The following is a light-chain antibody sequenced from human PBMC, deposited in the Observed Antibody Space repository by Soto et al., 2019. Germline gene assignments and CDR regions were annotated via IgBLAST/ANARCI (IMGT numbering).Light chain of an antibody. Sequence: QSMPTQPASVSGSPGQSITISCTGTSSDFGSYNYVSWYQQHPGKAPKLMIYDVSNRPSGVSNRFSGSKSGNTASLTISGLQAEDEADYYCSSYTGSSTPYVFGAGTKVTVL. CDR3: SSYTGSSTPYV. J-gene: IGLJ1*01. CDR2: DVS. V-gene: IGLV2-14*01. CDR1: SSDFGSYNY.